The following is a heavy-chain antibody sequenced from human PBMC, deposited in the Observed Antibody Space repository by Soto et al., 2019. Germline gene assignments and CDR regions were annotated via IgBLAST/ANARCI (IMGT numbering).Heavy chain of an antibody. J-gene: IGHJ4*02. CDR1: GYTFASYA. CDR3: ARDPPPPDY. V-gene: IGHV1-18*01. Sequence: QVQLVQSGAEVKKPGASVKVSCKASGYTFASYAISWMRQAPGQGLEWMGWISAYNGHTSYAQKLQGRVTMTPDTSTSTAYMELRRLRSDDTAVYYCARDPPPPDYWGQGTLVTVSS. CDR2: ISAYNGHT.